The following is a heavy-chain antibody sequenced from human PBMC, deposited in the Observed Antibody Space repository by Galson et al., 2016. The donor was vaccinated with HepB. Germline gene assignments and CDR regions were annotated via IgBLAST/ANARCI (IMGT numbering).Heavy chain of an antibody. Sequence: SLRLSCAASGFAFDDYAMHWVRQVPGKGLEWVSGIGWDSGRIGYADSVKGRFTISRDNDKNALYLQMQDLRTEDTALYYCAKDIGIADFGLHVWGQGTTVTVSS. CDR2: IGWDSGRI. CDR1: GFAFDDYA. D-gene: IGHD3/OR15-3a*01. J-gene: IGHJ6*02. CDR3: AKDIGIADFGLHV. V-gene: IGHV3-9*01.